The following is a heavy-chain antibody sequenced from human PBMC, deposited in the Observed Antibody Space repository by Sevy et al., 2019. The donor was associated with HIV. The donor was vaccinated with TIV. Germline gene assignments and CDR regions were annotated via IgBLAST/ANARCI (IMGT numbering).Heavy chain of an antibody. CDR3: ARERGGYCSGGSCYEGRRFDP. V-gene: IGHV4-61*02. D-gene: IGHD2-15*01. Sequence: SETLSLTCTVSGGSISSGSYYWSWIRQPAGKGLEWLGRIYTSGSTDYNPSLKSRVIMSVDTSKNQFSLKLSSVTAADTAVYYCARERGGYCSGGSCYEGRRFDPWGQGNLVTVSS. CDR2: IYTSGST. CDR1: GGSISSGSYY. J-gene: IGHJ5*02.